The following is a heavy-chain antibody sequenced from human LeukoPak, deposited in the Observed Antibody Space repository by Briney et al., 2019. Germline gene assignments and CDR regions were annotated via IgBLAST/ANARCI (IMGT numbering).Heavy chain of an antibody. CDR1: GGSISSYY. Sequence: SETLSLTCTVSGGSISSYYWSWIRQPPGKGLEWIGYIYYSGSTNYNPSLKSRVTISVDTSKTQFSLKLSSVTAADTAVYYCARTSSGYYSFFDYWGQGTLVTVSS. CDR3: ARTSSGYYSFFDY. D-gene: IGHD3-22*01. V-gene: IGHV4-59*01. CDR2: IYYSGST. J-gene: IGHJ4*02.